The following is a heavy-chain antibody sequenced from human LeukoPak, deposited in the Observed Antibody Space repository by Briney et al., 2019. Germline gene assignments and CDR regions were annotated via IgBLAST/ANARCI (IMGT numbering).Heavy chain of an antibody. CDR3: ARLNRWTTEEYNWFDP. CDR2: IIPIFGTA. V-gene: IGHV1-69*05. D-gene: IGHD1-14*01. J-gene: IGHJ5*02. CDR1: GGTFSSYA. Sequence: SVKVSCKASGGTFSSYAISWVRQAPGQGLEWMGGIIPIFGTATYAQKFQGRVTITTDESTSTAYMELSSLRSEDTAVYYCARLNRWTTEEYNWFDPWGQGTLVTVSS.